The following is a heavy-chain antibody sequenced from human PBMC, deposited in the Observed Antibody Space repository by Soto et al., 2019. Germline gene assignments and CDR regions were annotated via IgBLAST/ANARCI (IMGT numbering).Heavy chain of an antibody. D-gene: IGHD4-17*01. Sequence: GCALRLPCSASGFGLSTHALSLVRHAPEKGLEWLSSITNTGISTHSAHSEKGRFTLSRENPRNSLHLQMNNLRVDDTAVYYCARGFYYGDTKHLHHWVRGPL. CDR1: GFGLSTHA. CDR2: ITNTGIST. CDR3: ARGFYYGDTKHLHH. V-gene: IGHV3-23*05. J-gene: IGHJ1*01.